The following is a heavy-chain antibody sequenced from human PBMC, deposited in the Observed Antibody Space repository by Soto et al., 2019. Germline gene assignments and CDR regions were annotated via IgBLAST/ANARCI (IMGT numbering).Heavy chain of an antibody. CDR3: ARTPGGAPADYYFDY. D-gene: IGHD4-17*01. CDR1: GGSISSGDYY. Sequence: SETLSLTCTVSGGSISSGDYYWSWIRHHPGGGLEWIGYIHYSGNTYYDPSLKSRLTMSVDTSKNQFSLSLSSVTAADTAVYYCARTPGGAPADYYFDYWGLGTLVTVSS. CDR2: IHYSGNT. J-gene: IGHJ4*02. V-gene: IGHV4-31*03.